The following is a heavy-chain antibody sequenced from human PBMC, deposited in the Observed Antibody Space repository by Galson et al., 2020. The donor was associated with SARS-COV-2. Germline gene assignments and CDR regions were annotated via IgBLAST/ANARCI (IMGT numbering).Heavy chain of an antibody. CDR2: ISGDSGTI. J-gene: IGHJ4*02. D-gene: IGHD3-16*02. V-gene: IGHV3-48*01. Sequence: GGSLRLSCAVSGSTYSPYSLTWVRQAPGTGPEWISYISGDSGTIHYADSVKGRFTISRDNANNLLFLQMNSLRAEDTAGYYCSRLGGTYRYTGLYLDFWGPGTQVTVSS. CDR1: GSTYSPYS. CDR3: SRLGGTYRYTGLYLDF.